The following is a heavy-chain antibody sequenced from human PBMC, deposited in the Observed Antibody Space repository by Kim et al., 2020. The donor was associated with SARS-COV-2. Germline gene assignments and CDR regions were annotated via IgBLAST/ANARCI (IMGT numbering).Heavy chain of an antibody. D-gene: IGHD3-22*01. V-gene: IGHV4-4*02. CDR1: GGSISSSNW. J-gene: IGHJ3*02. Sequence: SETLSLTCAVSGGSISSSNWWSWVRQPPGKGLEWIGEIYHSGSTNYNPSLKSRVTISVDKSKNQFSLKLSSVTAADTAVYYCARDGYYYDSSGPSNNDAFDIWGQGTMVTVSS. CDR2: IYHSGST. CDR3: ARDGYYYDSSGPSNNDAFDI.